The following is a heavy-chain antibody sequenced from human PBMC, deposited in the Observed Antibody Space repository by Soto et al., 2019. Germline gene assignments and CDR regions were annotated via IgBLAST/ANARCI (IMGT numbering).Heavy chain of an antibody. J-gene: IGHJ4*02. V-gene: IGHV4-39*01. CDR1: GFNVSSSSYY. Sequence: SETLSLTSTVSGFNVSSSSYYWGWVRQPPGKGLEWIGSVYYSGSTYYNPSLESRVTISVDKSKNQFSLKLMSLSAADTAVYYCGRLEGLATISYYFDYWGQGALVTVSS. CDR3: GRLEGLATISYYFDY. D-gene: IGHD3-9*01. CDR2: VYYSGST.